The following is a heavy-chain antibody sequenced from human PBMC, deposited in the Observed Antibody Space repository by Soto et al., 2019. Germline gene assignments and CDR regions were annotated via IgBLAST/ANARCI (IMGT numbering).Heavy chain of an antibody. CDR1: GFTFSTYA. CDR3: AKDNGGSGWNVRAFDI. Sequence: GGSLRLSCAASGFTFSTYAMNWVRQAPRKGLEWDSAISGGGGSTYYADSVEGRFTISRDNSKNTLYLQMKSLRADDTAVYYCAKDNGGSGWNVRAFDIWGQGTMVTVSS. V-gene: IGHV3-23*01. D-gene: IGHD6-19*01. CDR2: ISGGGGST. J-gene: IGHJ3*02.